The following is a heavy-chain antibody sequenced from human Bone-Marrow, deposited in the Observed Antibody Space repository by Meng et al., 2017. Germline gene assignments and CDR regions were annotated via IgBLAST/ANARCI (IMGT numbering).Heavy chain of an antibody. CDR2: ISSSSTYI. J-gene: IGHJ4*02. CDR1: GFTFSSYS. V-gene: IGHV3-21*01. Sequence: EVQLVESGGGLVKPGGSLRLSCAASGFTFSSYSMNWVRQAPGKGLEWVSSISSSSTYIYYADSVKGRFTISRDNAKNSLYLQMNSLRAEDTAVYYCARDHPLVYDYGDYVDYWGQGTLVTVSS. D-gene: IGHD4-17*01. CDR3: ARDHPLVYDYGDYVDY.